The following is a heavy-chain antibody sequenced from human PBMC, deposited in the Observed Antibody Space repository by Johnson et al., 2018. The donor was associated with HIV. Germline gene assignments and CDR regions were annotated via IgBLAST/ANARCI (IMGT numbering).Heavy chain of an antibody. D-gene: IGHD6-13*01. CDR1: GFTFSTYA. V-gene: IGHV3-64*04. J-gene: IGHJ3*02. CDR3: AKDWGIAAAGTDAFDI. CDR2: ISSNGVRT. Sequence: QVHLVESGGGLVQPGGSLRLSCAASGFTFSTYAMYWVRQAPGKGLEYVSGISSNGVRTYYADSVKGRFTISRDNSKNTLYLQMNSLRAEDTAVDYCAKDWGIAAAGTDAFDIWGQGTMVTVSS.